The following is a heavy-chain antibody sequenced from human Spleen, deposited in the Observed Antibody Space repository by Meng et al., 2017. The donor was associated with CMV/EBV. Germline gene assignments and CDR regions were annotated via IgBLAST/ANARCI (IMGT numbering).Heavy chain of an antibody. J-gene: IGHJ4*02. D-gene: IGHD5-18*01. CDR2: TRYDGDIK. CDR1: GFTLSSHG. V-gene: IGHV3-30*02. Sequence: GGSLRLSCAASGFTLSSHGMHWVRQAPGKGLEWISFTRYDGDIKLYADSVKARFIISRDNPKNTVFLQMNSLRTEDTAVYYCFDTAVENWGQGALVTVSS. CDR3: FDTAVEN.